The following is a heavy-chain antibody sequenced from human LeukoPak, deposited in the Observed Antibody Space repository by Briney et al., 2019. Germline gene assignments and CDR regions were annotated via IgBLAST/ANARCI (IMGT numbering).Heavy chain of an antibody. J-gene: IGHJ4*02. D-gene: IGHD3-3*01. CDR2: IYHSGST. Sequence: SETLSLTCTVSGDSISSGYHWGWIRQPPGKGLEWIGSIYHSGSTYYNPSLKSRVTISVDTSKNQFSLKLSSVTAADTAVYYCARDTAIFGVVTGHDYWGQGTLVTVSS. V-gene: IGHV4-38-2*02. CDR3: ARDTAIFGVVTGHDY. CDR1: GDSISSGYH.